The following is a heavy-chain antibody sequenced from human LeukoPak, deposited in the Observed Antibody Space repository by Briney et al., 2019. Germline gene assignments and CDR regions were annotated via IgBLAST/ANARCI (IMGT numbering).Heavy chain of an antibody. D-gene: IGHD3-10*01. V-gene: IGHV3-20*04. CDR1: GFTFDDHG. CDR2: LSWNGGIT. Sequence: PRGSLRLSCTASGFTFDDHGMNWVRQGPGKGLEWVSGLSWNGGITGYADSVKGRFVISRDNAKKSLYLQMNLLSAEDTALYYCVRDVSYGAFDIWGQGTRVIVSS. CDR3: VRDVSYGAFDI. J-gene: IGHJ3*02.